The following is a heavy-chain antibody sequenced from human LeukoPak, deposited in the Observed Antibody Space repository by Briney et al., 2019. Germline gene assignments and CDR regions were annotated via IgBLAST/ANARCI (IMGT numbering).Heavy chain of an antibody. CDR3: ARDWSITGTTHWFDP. J-gene: IGHJ5*02. CDR1: GGSISSGDYY. V-gene: IGHV4-30-4*08. CDR2: IYYSGST. Sequence: SETLSLTRTVSGGSISSGDYYWSWIRQPPGKGLEWIGYIYYSGSTYYNPSLKSRVTISVDTSKNQFSLKLSSVTAADTAVYYCARDWSITGTTHWFDPWGQGTLVTVSS. D-gene: IGHD1-7*01.